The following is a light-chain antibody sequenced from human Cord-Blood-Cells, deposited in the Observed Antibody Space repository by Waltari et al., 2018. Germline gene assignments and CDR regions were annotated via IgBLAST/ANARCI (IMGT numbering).Light chain of an antibody. Sequence: QSALTQPASVSGSPGQSLTISCTGTSSDVGSYNLVSWDQQHPGKAPKLRIYEGSKRPSGVSNRFSGSKSGNTASLTISGLQAEDEADYYCCSYAGSSTWVFGGGTKLTVL. CDR2: EGS. V-gene: IGLV2-23*01. CDR3: CSYAGSSTWV. J-gene: IGLJ3*02. CDR1: SSDVGSYNL.